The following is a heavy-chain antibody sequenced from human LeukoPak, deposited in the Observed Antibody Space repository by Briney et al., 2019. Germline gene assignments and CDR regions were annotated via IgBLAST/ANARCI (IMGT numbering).Heavy chain of an antibody. CDR2: INHSGST. CDR1: GGSFSGYY. J-gene: IGHJ5*02. V-gene: IGHV4-34*01. D-gene: IGHD2-2*01. Sequence: PSETLSLTCAVYGGSFSGYYWSWIRQPPGKGLEWIGEINHSGSTNYNPSLKSRVTISVDTSKNQFSLKLSSVTAADTAVYYCAGGGYCSSTSCRYNWFDPWGQGTLVTVSS. CDR3: AGGGYCSSTSCRYNWFDP.